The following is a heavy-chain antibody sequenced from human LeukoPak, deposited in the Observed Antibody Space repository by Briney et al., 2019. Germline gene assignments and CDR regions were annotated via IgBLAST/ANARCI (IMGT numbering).Heavy chain of an antibody. CDR1: GFTFSSYA. Sequence: GGSLRLSCAASGFTFSSYAMNWVRQAPGKGLEWVSSISSSSSYIYYADSVKGRFTISRDNAKNPLYLQMNSLRAEDTAVYYCARCGDYLREWFEDYWGQGTLVTVSS. V-gene: IGHV3-21*01. J-gene: IGHJ4*02. CDR3: ARCGDYLREWFEDY. CDR2: ISSSSSYI. D-gene: IGHD4-17*01.